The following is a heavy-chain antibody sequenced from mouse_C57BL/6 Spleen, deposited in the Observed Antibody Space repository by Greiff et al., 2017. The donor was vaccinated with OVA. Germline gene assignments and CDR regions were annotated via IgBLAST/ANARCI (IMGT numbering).Heavy chain of an antibody. J-gene: IGHJ2*02. CDR2: IWWDDDK. CDR1: GFSLSTFCMG. V-gene: IGHV8-8*01. Sequence: QVTLKVSGPGILQPSQTLSLTCSFSGFSLSTFCMGVGWIRQPAGKGLVWLAHIWWDDDKYYNPALKSRLTNFKDTSTNQVFLKNANVDTADTATYYYARRKAYDYDMDYWGQGTSLTVSS. CDR3: ARRKAYDYDMDY. D-gene: IGHD2-4*01.